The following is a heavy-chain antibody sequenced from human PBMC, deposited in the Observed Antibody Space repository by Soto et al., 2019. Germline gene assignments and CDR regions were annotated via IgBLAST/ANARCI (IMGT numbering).Heavy chain of an antibody. CDR1: GYTFTGYY. CDR3: ARASILTGDGGRDFDY. J-gene: IGHJ4*02. Sequence: ASVKVSCKASGYTFTGYYMHWVRQAPGQGLEWMGWINPNSGGTNYAQKFQGWVTMTRDTSISTAYMELSRLRSDDTAVYYCARASILTGDGGRDFDYWGQGTLVTVSS. CDR2: INPNSGGT. D-gene: IGHD7-27*01. V-gene: IGHV1-2*04.